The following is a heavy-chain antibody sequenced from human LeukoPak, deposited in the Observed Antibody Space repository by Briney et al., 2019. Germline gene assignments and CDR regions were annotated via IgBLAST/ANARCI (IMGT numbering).Heavy chain of an antibody. D-gene: IGHD6-19*01. CDR1: GFIFSSYH. CDR3: GKILTLAAYFWYSVDV. CDR2: ISASDGRT. Sequence: PGGSLRLSCAASGFIFSSYHMVWVRQAPGKGLEAVSSISASDGRTYYLDSVKGRFTISRDNSENTVYLQMNSLRAEDTAVYYCGKILTLAAYFWYSVDVWGQGTTVTVSS. V-gene: IGHV3-23*01. J-gene: IGHJ6*02.